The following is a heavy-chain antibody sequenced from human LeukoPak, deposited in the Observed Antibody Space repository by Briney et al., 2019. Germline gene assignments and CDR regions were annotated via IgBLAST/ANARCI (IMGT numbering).Heavy chain of an antibody. J-gene: IGHJ6*03. CDR1: GYTLNRHG. V-gene: IGHV1-18*01. D-gene: IGHD3-3*01. CDR2: INTYNGKT. CDR3: ARVPPRDFWSGYLGGPPENYYYYMDV. Sequence: ASVKVSCKASGYTLNRHGISWVRQAPGQGLEWMGWINTYNGKTNYPQKLQGRVTMTADTSTSTAYMEPRSLRSDDTAVYYCARVPPRDFWSGYLGGPPENYYYYMDVWGKGTTVTVSS.